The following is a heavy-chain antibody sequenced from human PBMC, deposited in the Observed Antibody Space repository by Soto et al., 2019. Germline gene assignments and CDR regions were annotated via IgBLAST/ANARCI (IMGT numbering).Heavy chain of an antibody. J-gene: IGHJ4*02. CDR1: GFSFQTYA. CDR3: AKDFDSSAYYFFDD. Sequence: GGSLRLSCAASGFSFQTYAMSWVRQPQGKGLEWASAISGSVGNKNYADSVKGRFTISRDNSMKMLFLQMTSLRAEDTAVYYCAKDFDSSAYYFFDDWGQGTPVTVSS. D-gene: IGHD3-22*01. CDR2: ISGSVGNK. V-gene: IGHV3-23*01.